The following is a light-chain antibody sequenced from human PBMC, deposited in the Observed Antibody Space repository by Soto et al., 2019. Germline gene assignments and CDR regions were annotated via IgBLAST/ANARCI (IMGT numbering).Light chain of an antibody. CDR3: QQYYSHPRT. J-gene: IGKJ1*01. CDR2: SAS. V-gene: IGKV1-8*01. CDR1: QDIRGY. Sequence: IRMTQSPSSLSASTGDRVTITCRASQDIRGYLAWYQQKPGKAPNLLVYSASTLQSGVPSTFSASGSGTDFPLTISYLQSEDFATYYCQQYYSHPRTFGQGTKVEIK.